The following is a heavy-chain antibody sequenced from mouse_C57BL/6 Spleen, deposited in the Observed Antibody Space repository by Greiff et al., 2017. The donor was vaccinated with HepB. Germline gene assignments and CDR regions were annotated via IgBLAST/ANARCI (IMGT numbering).Heavy chain of an antibody. J-gene: IGHJ2*01. CDR2: IYPGSGST. CDR3: ARERYDYDGYYFDY. V-gene: IGHV1-55*01. Sequence: QVQLQQPGAELVKPGASVKMSCKASGYTFTSYWITWVKQRPGQGLEWIGDIYPGSGSTNYNEKFKSKATLTVDTSSSTAYMQLSSLTSEDSAVYYCARERYDYDGYYFDYWGQGTTLTVSS. CDR1: GYTFTSYW. D-gene: IGHD2-4*01.